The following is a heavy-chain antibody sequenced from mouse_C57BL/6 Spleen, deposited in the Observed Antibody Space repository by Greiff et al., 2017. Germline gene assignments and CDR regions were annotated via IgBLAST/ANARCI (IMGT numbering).Heavy chain of an antibody. Sequence: EVQLQQSGPVLVKPGASVKMSCKASGYTFTDYYMNWVKQSHGKSLEWIGVINPYNGGTSYNQKFKGKATLTVDKSSSTAYMELNSLTSEDSAVYYCARSVWDGDFDYWGRGTTLTVSS. D-gene: IGHD4-1*01. CDR3: ARSVWDGDFDY. V-gene: IGHV1-19*01. CDR1: GYTFTDYY. CDR2: INPYNGGT. J-gene: IGHJ2*01.